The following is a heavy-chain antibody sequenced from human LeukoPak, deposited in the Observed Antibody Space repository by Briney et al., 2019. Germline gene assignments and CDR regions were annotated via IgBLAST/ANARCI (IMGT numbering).Heavy chain of an antibody. CDR3: ARALSGSSSWTNGFDY. CDR2: ISYDGSNK. D-gene: IGHD6-13*01. V-gene: IGHV3-30-3*01. Sequence: GGSLRLSCAASGFTFSSYAMHWVRQAPGKGLEWVAVISYDGSNKYYADSVKGRFTISRDNSKNTLYLQMNSLRAEDTAVYYCARALSGSSSWTNGFDYWGQGTLVTVSS. J-gene: IGHJ4*02. CDR1: GFTFSSYA.